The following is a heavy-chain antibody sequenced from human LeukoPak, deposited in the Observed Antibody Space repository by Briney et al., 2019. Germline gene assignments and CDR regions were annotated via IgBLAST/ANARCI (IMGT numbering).Heavy chain of an antibody. CDR3: AKPRTPMGTWVTRDSLYYFDY. J-gene: IGHJ4*02. CDR2: ISGSGGST. V-gene: IGHV3-23*01. CDR1: GFTFSSYA. D-gene: IGHD4-17*01. Sequence: GGSLRLSCAASGFTFSSYAMSWVRQAPGKGLEWVSAISGSGGSTYYADSVKGRFTISRDNSKNTLYLQMNSLRAEDTAVYYCAKPRTPMGTWVTRDSLYYFDYWGQGTLVTVSS.